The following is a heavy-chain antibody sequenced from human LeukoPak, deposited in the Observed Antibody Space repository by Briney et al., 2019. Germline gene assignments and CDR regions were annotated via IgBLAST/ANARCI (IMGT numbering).Heavy chain of an antibody. Sequence: GGSLRPSCAASGFTLSNFALSWVRKAPGKGLEWVSAISGRGRGGSTNYADSVKGRFTISRDNSKNTLYLQMNSLRAEDTAVYYCAKVGIDGSGPFDHWGKGTPVTVSS. J-gene: IGHJ4*02. CDR2: ISGRGRGGST. V-gene: IGHV3-23*01. CDR1: GFTLSNFA. CDR3: AKVGIDGSGPFDH. D-gene: IGHD3-10*01.